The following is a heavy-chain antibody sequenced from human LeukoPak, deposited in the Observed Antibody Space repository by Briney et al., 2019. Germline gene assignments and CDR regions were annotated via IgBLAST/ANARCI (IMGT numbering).Heavy chain of an antibody. D-gene: IGHD6-13*01. J-gene: IGHJ5*02. Sequence: SETLSLTCTVSGYSISSGYFWGWIRQPPGKGLEWIGSIYHSGSTYYNPSLKGRVTISVDTSKNQFSLKLSSVTAADTAVYYCARDGYSSSWYWFDPWGQGTLVTVSS. CDR1: GYSISSGYF. CDR2: IYHSGST. CDR3: ARDGYSSSWYWFDP. V-gene: IGHV4-38-2*02.